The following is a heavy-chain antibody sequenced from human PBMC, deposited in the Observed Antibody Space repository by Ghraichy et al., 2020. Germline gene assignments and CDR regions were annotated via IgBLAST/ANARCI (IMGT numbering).Heavy chain of an antibody. V-gene: IGHV4-34*01. CDR3: ARLQGYCSGGSCYSGVYYYYGMDV. CDR1: GGSFSVYY. CDR2: INHSGST. J-gene: IGHJ6*02. D-gene: IGHD2-15*01. Sequence: SQTLSLTCAVYGGSFSVYYWSWIRQPPGKGLEWIGEINHSGSTNYNPSLKSRVTISVDTSKNQFSLKLSSVTAADTAVYYCARLQGYCSGGSCYSGVYYYYGMDVWGQGTTVTVSS.